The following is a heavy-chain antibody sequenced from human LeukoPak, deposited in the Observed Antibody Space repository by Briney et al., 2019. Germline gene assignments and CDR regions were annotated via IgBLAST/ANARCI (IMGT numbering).Heavy chain of an antibody. J-gene: IGHJ4*02. CDR1: GYTFTSYS. CDR2: ISAYTGNT. CDR3: ARDNAYYDILTGYYPDY. D-gene: IGHD3-9*01. Sequence: ASVKVSCKPSGYTFTSYSITWERQAPGQGLEWMGWISAYTGNTNYAQKLQGRVTMTTDTSTSTAYMELRSLRSDDTAVYYCARDNAYYDILTGYYPDYWGQGTLVTVSS. V-gene: IGHV1-18*01.